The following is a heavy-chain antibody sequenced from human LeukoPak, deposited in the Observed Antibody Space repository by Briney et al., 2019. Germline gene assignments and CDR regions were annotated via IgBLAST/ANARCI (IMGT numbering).Heavy chain of an antibody. J-gene: IGHJ4*02. Sequence: PGGSLRLSCAASGFTFSSYWMHWVRQAPGKGLVWVSLINSDGSSTSYADSVKGRFTISRDNAKNTPYLQMNSLRAEDTAVYYCATSRSFDYWGQGTLVTVSS. D-gene: IGHD2/OR15-2a*01. CDR3: ATSRSFDY. CDR1: GFTFSSYW. CDR2: INSDGSST. V-gene: IGHV3-74*01.